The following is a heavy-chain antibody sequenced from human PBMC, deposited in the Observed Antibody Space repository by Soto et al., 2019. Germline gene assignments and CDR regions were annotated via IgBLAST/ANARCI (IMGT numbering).Heavy chain of an antibody. V-gene: IGHV4-39*01. CDR1: GGSISSSSYY. D-gene: IGHD6-13*01. Sequence: GTMSLTCTVSGGSISSSSYYGGWIRQPPGKGLEWIGSIYYSGSTYYNPSLKSRVTISVDTSKNQFSLKLSSVTAAETAVYYCARQGYSSSWYLRQGYYSYGMDVWGQATTVTVPS. CDR3: ARQGYSSSWYLRQGYYSYGMDV. J-gene: IGHJ6*02. CDR2: IYYSGST.